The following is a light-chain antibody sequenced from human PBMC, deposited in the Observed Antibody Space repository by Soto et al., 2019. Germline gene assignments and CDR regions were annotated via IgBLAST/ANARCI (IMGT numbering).Light chain of an antibody. CDR2: AAS. Sequence: DIQMTQSPSSVSASVGDRVTITCRASQGISSWVAWYQQKPGKAPNLLIYAASSLQSGVPSRFSGSGSGPEFTLTISSLQPVDFATYYCQQADTFPLTFGGGTKVEIK. CDR1: QGISSW. J-gene: IGKJ4*01. CDR3: QQADTFPLT. V-gene: IGKV1-12*01.